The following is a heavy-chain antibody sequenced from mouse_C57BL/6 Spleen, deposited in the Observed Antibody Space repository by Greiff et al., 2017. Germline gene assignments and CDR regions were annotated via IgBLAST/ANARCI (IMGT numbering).Heavy chain of an antibody. J-gene: IGHJ2*01. CDR1: GFTFSDYG. Sequence: EVQRVESGGGLVKPGGSLKLSCAASGFTFSDYGMHWVRQAPEKGLEWVAYISSGSSTIYYADTVKGRFTISRDNAKNTLFLQMTSLRSEDTAMYYCAREAYYGSSYNFDYWGQGTTLTVSS. CDR2: ISSGSSTI. CDR3: AREAYYGSSYNFDY. D-gene: IGHD1-1*01. V-gene: IGHV5-17*01.